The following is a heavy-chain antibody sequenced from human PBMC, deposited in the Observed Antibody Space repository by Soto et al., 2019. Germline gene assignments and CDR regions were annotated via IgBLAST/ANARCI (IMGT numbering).Heavy chain of an antibody. V-gene: IGHV1-69*12. D-gene: IGHD3-22*01. CDR3: ARDNDDSSGYQDDY. J-gene: IGHJ4*02. CDR2: IIPIIGTA. CDR1: GGTISNYA. Sequence: QVQQVQSGAEVKKPRPSVKVSCKASGGTISNYANSWVRQAPGQQLEWMGGIIPIIGTANYAQNFQGIVTITADESTSTAYMELSSLRSEDTAVYYCARDNDDSSGYQDDYWGQGTLVTVSS.